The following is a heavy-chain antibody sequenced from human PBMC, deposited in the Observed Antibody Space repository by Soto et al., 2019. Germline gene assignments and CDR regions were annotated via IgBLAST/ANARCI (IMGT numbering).Heavy chain of an antibody. CDR1: GFTFTSSA. J-gene: IGHJ1*01. CDR2: IVVGSGNT. V-gene: IGHV1-58*01. Sequence: SVKVSCKASGFTFTSSAVQWVRQARGQRLEWIGWIVVGSGNTNYAQKFQERVTITRGMSTSTAYMELSSLRSEDTAVYYCAADRRIDSSGYLEYFQHWGQGTLVTVS. CDR3: AADRRIDSSGYLEYFQH. D-gene: IGHD3-22*01.